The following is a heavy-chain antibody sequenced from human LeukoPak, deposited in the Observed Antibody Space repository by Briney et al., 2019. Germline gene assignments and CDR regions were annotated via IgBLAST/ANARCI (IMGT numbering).Heavy chain of an antibody. Sequence: SETLSLTCAVSGGSFSGYYWTWIRQPPGKGLEWMGEINHSADDNYNPSLKSRVTISIDTSENQISLNLRSVTAADTAVYYCARGRNWLTFYHFCMDVWGNGTTVTVSS. J-gene: IGHJ6*03. V-gene: IGHV4-34*01. CDR2: INHSADD. CDR1: GGSFSGYY. CDR3: ARGRNWLTFYHFCMDV. D-gene: IGHD1-14*01.